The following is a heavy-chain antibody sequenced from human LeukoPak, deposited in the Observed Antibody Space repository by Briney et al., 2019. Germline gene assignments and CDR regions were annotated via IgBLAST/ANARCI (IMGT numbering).Heavy chain of an antibody. Sequence: SQTLPLTCPSSGDSFPSTGLPWNGSGQSPSRALKWLGRTYYRSKWYNDYAVSVKSRITINPDTSKNQFSLQLNSVTPEDTAMYYCAREGGSGLDVWGQGTTVTVSS. CDR2: TYYRSKWYN. D-gene: IGHD1-14*01. J-gene: IGHJ6*02. CDR1: GDSFPSTGLP. CDR3: AREGGSGLDV. V-gene: IGHV6-1*01.